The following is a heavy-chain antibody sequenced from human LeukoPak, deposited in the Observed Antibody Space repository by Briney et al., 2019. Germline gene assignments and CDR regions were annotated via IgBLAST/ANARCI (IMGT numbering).Heavy chain of an antibody. J-gene: IGHJ3*02. Sequence: SETLSLTCTVSGGSISSYYWSWIRQPPGKGLEWIGYIYYSGSTNYNPSLKSRVTISVDTSKNQFSLKLSSVTAADTAVYYCARGGSSGYFAFDIWGQGTMVTVSS. CDR3: ARGGSSGYFAFDI. CDR2: IYYSGST. V-gene: IGHV4-59*01. D-gene: IGHD3-22*01. CDR1: GGSISSYY.